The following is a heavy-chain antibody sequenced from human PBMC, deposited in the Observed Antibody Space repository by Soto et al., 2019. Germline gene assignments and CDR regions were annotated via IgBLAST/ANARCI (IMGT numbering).Heavy chain of an antibody. CDR3: ARVITTLTTAWDYEL. Sequence: QVQLQESGPGLVKPSQTLSLTCTVSGGSISGGVYYWIWIRQPPGKGLAWIGYIFDSGSTYYNPSIKSLVTTAGDPSKNLFSLRRRSVAAADTAVYYCARVITTLTTAWDYELWGRGTLVTVAS. CDR2: IFDSGST. J-gene: IGHJ2*01. V-gene: IGHV4-30-4*01. D-gene: IGHD4-17*01. CDR1: GGSISGGVYY.